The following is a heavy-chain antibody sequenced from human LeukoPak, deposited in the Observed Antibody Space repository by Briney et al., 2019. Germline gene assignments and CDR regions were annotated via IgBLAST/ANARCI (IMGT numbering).Heavy chain of an antibody. D-gene: IGHD3-22*01. CDR2: IIPIFGTA. V-gene: IGHV1-69*05. CDR1: GGTFSSYA. CDR3: ARFWEAYDDSSGYFDY. J-gene: IGHJ4*02. Sequence: AASVKVSCKASGGTFSSYAISWVRQAPRQGLEWMGGIIPIFGTANYAQKFQGRVTITTDESTSTAYMELSSLRSEDTAVYYCARFWEAYDDSSGYFDYWGQGTLVTVSS.